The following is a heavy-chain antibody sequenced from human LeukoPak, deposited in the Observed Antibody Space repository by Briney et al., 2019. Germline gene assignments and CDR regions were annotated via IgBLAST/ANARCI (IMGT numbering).Heavy chain of an antibody. CDR3: ARVDHSMPTAEYYYYYYYMDV. CDR1: GGSISSHY. J-gene: IGHJ6*03. D-gene: IGHD2/OR15-2a*01. Sequence: SETLSLTCTVSGGSISSHYWGWIRQPPGKGLEWIGYIYYSGSTNYNPSLKSRVTISVDTSKNQFSLKLSSVTAADTAVYYCARVDHSMPTAEYYYYYYYMDVWGKGTTVTVSS. V-gene: IGHV4-59*11. CDR2: IYYSGST.